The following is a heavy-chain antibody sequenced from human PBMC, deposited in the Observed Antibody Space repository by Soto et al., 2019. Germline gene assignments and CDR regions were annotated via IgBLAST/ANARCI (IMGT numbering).Heavy chain of an antibody. CDR1: GFTFSSYG. Sequence: QVQLVESGGGVVQPGRSLRLSCAASGFTFSSYGMHWVRQAPGKGLEWVAVISYDGSNKYYADSVKGRFTISRDNSKNTLYLQRNSLRAEDTAVYYCAKDMGGGGYDPDYWGQGTLVTVSS. J-gene: IGHJ4*02. CDR3: AKDMGGGGYDPDY. D-gene: IGHD5-12*01. V-gene: IGHV3-30*18. CDR2: ISYDGSNK.